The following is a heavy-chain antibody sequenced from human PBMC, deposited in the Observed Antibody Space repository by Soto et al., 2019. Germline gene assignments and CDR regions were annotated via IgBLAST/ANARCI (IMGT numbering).Heavy chain of an antibody. CDR2: IYYSGST. CDR3: ARAPPDSGYDAGGDY. J-gene: IGHJ4*02. V-gene: IGHV4-31*03. Sequence: QVQLQESGPGLVKPSQTLSITCTVSGGSISSGGYYWSWIRQHPGTGLEWIGSIYYSGSTYFNPSLKSRVTLSVDTSKNPYSRKLSSATAADTAMYYCARAPPDSGYDAGGDYWCQGPQVTVSS. CDR1: GGSISSGGYY. D-gene: IGHD5-12*01.